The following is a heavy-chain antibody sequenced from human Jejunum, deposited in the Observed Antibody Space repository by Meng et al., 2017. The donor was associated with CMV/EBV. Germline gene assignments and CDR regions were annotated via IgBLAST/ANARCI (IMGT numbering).Heavy chain of an antibody. CDR1: FRGSF. CDR2: INVNNGDT. D-gene: IGHD2-2*02. Sequence: FRGSFLHWVPPAPGQGLEWVGLINVNNGDTSSAQNLQGRVTMTRDTSISTAYMDLSRLRSDDTAVYYCVREGYYCSSSNCYKSFDYWGQGTLVTVSS. J-gene: IGHJ4*02. V-gene: IGHV1-2*02. CDR3: VREGYYCSSSNCYKSFDY.